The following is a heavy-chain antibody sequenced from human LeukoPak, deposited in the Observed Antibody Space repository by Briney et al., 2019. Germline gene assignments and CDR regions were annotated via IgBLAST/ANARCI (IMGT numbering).Heavy chain of an antibody. Sequence: QPGGSLRLSCAASGFTFSSYAMSWVRQAPGKGLEWVSAISGSGGSTYYADSVKGRFTISRDNSKNTLYLQMNSLRAEDTAVYYCAKDNGFRDGYNYWAPFDYWGQGTLVTVSS. CDR2: ISGSGGST. V-gene: IGHV3-23*01. CDR3: AKDNGFRDGYNYWAPFDY. CDR1: GFTFSSYA. D-gene: IGHD5-24*01. J-gene: IGHJ4*02.